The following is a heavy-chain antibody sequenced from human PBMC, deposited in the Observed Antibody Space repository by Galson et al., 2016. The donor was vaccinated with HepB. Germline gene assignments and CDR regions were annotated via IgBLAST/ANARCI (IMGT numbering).Heavy chain of an antibody. V-gene: IGHV3-23*01. CDR2: IRGSGTGT. D-gene: IGHD6-19*01. CDR1: GFSISIYS. J-gene: IGHJ3*02. CDR3: AKMSLVGYNSGWGGSFDI. Sequence: LRLSCAASGFSISIYSMNWVRQAPGKGLEWVSAIRGSGTGTSYTDSVKGRFTISRDNSKNTLYLQMNSLRAEDAAVYYCAKMSLVGYNSGWGGSFDIWGRGTMVTVSS.